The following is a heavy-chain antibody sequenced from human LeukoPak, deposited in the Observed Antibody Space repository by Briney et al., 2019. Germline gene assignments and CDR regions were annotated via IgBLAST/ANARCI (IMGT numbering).Heavy chain of an antibody. CDR2: YSDGRT. CDR1: GFIVSNKY. Sequence: PGGSLRLSCAASGFIVSNKYMTWVRQAPGKGLEWVSLYSDGRTYYADSVRGRCTISRDNSKNTLYLQMNSLRVEDTAVYYCAKKYSTGLDPWGQGTLVTVSS. CDR3: AKKYSTGLDP. V-gene: IGHV3-53*01. D-gene: IGHD1-26*01. J-gene: IGHJ5*02.